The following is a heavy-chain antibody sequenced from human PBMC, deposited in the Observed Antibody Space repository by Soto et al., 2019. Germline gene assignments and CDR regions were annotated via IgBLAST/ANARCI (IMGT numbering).Heavy chain of an antibody. V-gene: IGHV1-46*03. CDR2: TNPSGGST. J-gene: IGHJ4*02. D-gene: IGHD6-6*01. Sequence: ASVKVSCKASGYTFTSYYMHWVRQAPGHALEWLRITNPSGGSTSYAQKFQGTFTITRDTSTSTVYMELSSLTSEDTAVYYCPKERYSSSSLQQLPQYWRKGTLVTVSS. CDR1: GYTFTSYY. CDR3: PKERYSSSSLQQLPQY.